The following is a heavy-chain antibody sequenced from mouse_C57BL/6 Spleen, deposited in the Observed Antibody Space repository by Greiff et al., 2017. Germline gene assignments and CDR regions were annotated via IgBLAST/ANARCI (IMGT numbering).Heavy chain of an antibody. V-gene: IGHV1-82*01. CDR2: IYPGGGDT. CDR1: GYAFSSSW. Sequence: QVQLQQSGPELVKPGASVTISCKASGYAFSSSWMNWVKQRPGKGLEWIGRIYPGGGDTNYTGKFKGKATLTADKTSSTAYMQLSSLTSEDSAVYFCARGGPGYWYFDVWGTGTTGTVSS. J-gene: IGHJ1*03. CDR3: ARGGPGYWYFDV.